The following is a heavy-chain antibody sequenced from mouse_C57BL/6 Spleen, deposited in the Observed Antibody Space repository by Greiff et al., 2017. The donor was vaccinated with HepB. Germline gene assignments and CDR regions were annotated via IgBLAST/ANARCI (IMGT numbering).Heavy chain of an antibody. CDR1: GYSFTGYY. CDR3: AIPHYGSRGYYAMDY. J-gene: IGHJ4*01. Sequence: VQLQQSGPELVKPGASVKISCKASGYSFTGYYMNWVKQSPEKSLEWIGEINPSTGGTTYNQKFKAKATLTVDKSSSTAYMQLKSLTSEDSAVYYCAIPHYGSRGYYAMDYWGQGTSVTVSS. CDR2: INPSTGGT. V-gene: IGHV1-42*01. D-gene: IGHD1-1*01.